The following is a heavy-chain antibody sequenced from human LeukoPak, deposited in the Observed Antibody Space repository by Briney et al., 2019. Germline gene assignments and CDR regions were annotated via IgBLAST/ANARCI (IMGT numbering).Heavy chain of an antibody. CDR1: GFTFSSSW. CDR2: IKQDGSEK. V-gene: IGHV3-7*04. J-gene: IGHJ4*02. D-gene: IGHD4-23*01. CDR3: ARNYGGNSAG. Sequence: GGSLRLSCAASGFTFSSSWMSWVRPAPGKGLEWVANIKQDGSEKYYVDSVKGRFTISRDNAKNSLYLQMNSLRDEDTAVYYCARNYGGNSAGWGQGTLVTVSS.